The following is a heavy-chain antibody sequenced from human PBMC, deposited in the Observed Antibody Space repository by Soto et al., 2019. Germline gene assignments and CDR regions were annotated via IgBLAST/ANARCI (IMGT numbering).Heavy chain of an antibody. Sequence: PGGSLRLSCAASGFTLSTYDMHWHDMHWVRQATGKGLEWVAVIHNAGNTYYSGSVKGRFTISRDNSKNTLYLQMNSLRADDTAVYYCAREPHYDFWSGDAFDIWGQGTMVTVSS. J-gene: IGHJ3*02. CDR2: IHNAGNT. V-gene: IGHV3-66*01. D-gene: IGHD3-3*01. CDR3: AREPHYDFWSGDAFDI. CDR1: GFTLSTYDMHWHD.